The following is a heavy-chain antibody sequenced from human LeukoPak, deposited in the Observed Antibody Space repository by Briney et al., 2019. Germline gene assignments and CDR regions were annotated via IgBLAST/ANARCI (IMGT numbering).Heavy chain of an antibody. CDR3: AREIELELKVDYHYMDV. J-gene: IGHJ6*03. CDR1: GGSISSYY. Sequence: SETLSLTCTVSGGSISSYYWSWIRQPAGKGLEWIGRIYTSGSTNYNPSLKSRVTMSVDTSKNQFSLKLSSVTAADTAVYYCAREIELELKVDYHYMDVWGKGTTVTVSS. V-gene: IGHV4-4*07. CDR2: IYTSGST. D-gene: IGHD1-7*01.